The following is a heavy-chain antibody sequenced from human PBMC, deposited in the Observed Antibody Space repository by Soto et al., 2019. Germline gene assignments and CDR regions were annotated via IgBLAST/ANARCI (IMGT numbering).Heavy chain of an antibody. CDR2: IIPIFGTA. Sequence: SVKVSCKASGYTFTSYGISWVRQAPGQGLEWMGGIIPIFGTANYAQKFQGRVTITADESTSTAYMELSSLRSEDTAVYYCARDDPIWFGELLNYYYYGMDVWGQGTTVTVSS. CDR3: ARDDPIWFGELLNYYYYGMDV. D-gene: IGHD3-10*01. V-gene: IGHV1-69*13. J-gene: IGHJ6*02. CDR1: GYTFTSYG.